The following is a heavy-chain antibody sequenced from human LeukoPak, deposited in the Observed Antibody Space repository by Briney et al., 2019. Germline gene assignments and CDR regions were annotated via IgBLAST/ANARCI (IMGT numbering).Heavy chain of an antibody. CDR3: AVFGVVNPLCFDY. V-gene: IGHV3-21*01. CDR2: ISSSSSYI. CDR1: GFTFSSYS. D-gene: IGHD3-3*01. J-gene: IGHJ4*02. Sequence: SGGSLRLSCAASGFTFSSYSMNWVRQAPGKGLEWVSSISSSSSYIYYADSVKGRFTISRDNAKNSLYLQMNSLRAEDTAVYYCAVFGVVNPLCFDYWGQGTLVTVSS.